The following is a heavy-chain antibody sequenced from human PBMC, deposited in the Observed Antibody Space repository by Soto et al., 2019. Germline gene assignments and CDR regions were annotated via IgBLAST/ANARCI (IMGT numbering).Heavy chain of an antibody. CDR3: VKDATIVVVTDGHMDV. J-gene: IGHJ6*03. CDR2: VRPTSDTT. Sequence: PGGSLRLSCAASGFPFANYAMNWVRQAPGKGLEWVSTVRPTSDTTYYADSVKGRFTISRDNSQNSLYLQMNSLRVEDTAIYYCVKDATIVVVTDGHMDVWGRGTTVTVSS. CDR1: GFPFANYA. D-gene: IGHD2-15*01. V-gene: IGHV3-23*01.